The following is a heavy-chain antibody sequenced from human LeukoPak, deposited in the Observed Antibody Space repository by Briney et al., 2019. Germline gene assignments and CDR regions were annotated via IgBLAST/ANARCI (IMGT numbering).Heavy chain of an antibody. J-gene: IGHJ6*03. CDR1: GFTFSSFS. Sequence: GGSLRLSCAASGFTFSSFSMNWVRQAPGKGLEWISYMSSSRSTIYYADSVKGRFTISRDNAKNSLYLQLNSLRAEDTAVYYCARDHGDCSVTSCAVGPYYYYMDVWGQGTLVTVSS. V-gene: IGHV3-48*04. CDR2: MSSSRSTI. CDR3: ARDHGDCSVTSCAVGPYYYYMDV. D-gene: IGHD2-15*01.